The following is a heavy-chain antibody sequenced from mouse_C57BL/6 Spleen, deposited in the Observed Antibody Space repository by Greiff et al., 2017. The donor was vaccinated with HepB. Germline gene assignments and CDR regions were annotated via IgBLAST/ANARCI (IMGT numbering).Heavy chain of an antibody. V-gene: IGHV1-53*01. CDR2: INPSNGGT. D-gene: IGHD2-5*01. CDR3: ASISNYDWYFDV. CDR1: GYTFTSYW. J-gene: IGHJ1*03. Sequence: QVQLKESGTELVKPGASVKLSCKASGYTFTSYWMHWVKQRPGQGLEWIGNINPSNGGTNYNEKFKSKATLTVDKSSSTAYMQLSSLTSEDSAVYYCASISNYDWYFDVWGTGTTVTVSS.